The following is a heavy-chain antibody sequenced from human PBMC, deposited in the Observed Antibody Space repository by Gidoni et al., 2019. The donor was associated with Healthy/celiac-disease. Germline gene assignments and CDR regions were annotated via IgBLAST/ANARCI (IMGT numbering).Heavy chain of an antibody. V-gene: IGHV1-46*01. Sequence: QVQLVQSGAEVKTPGASVKVSCNASGYTFTSYYMHWVRQAPGQGLAWMGIINPSGGSTSYEQKFQGRVTRTRDTATSTVYMELSSLRSEDTAVYYCARLVTGTYFDYWGQGTLVNVSS. J-gene: IGHJ4*02. CDR3: ARLVTGTYFDY. CDR1: GYTFTSYY. CDR2: INPSGGST. D-gene: IGHD7-27*01.